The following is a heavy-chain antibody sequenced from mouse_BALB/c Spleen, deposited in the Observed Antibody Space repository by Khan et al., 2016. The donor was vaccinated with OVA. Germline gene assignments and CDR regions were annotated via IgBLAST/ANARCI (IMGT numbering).Heavy chain of an antibody. Sequence: VQLKQSGPELMKPGASVKISCKASGFSFTSYYIHWVIQSPGKSLEWIGYIDPFSGDTTYNQKFKGRATLTVDKSSSTAYIHLSNLTSEDSAVYYCTRHGYVAWFTYWGQGTLDTVAA. J-gene: IGHJ3*01. CDR2: IDPFSGDT. CDR1: GFSFTSYY. CDR3: TRHGYVAWFTY. D-gene: IGHD2-2*01. V-gene: IGHV1S135*01.